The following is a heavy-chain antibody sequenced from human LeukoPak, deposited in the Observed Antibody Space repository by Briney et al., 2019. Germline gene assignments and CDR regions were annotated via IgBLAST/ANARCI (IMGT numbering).Heavy chain of an antibody. D-gene: IGHD3-22*01. J-gene: IGHJ4*02. V-gene: IGHV4-59*08. CDR2: IYYTWST. CDR1: GGSTSSSY. Sequence: SESLSLTCTVSGGSTSSSYWNWFRQHPGKGLEWIGCIYYTWSTSYSPSLKNRVTISLDTSKNQFSLKLFSVTAADTAVYYCARAYYSDSGAPYYFDFWGQGTLVPVSS. CDR3: ARAYYSDSGAPYYFDF.